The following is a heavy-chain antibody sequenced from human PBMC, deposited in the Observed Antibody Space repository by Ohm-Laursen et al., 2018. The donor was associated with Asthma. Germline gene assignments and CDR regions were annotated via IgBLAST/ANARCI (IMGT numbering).Heavy chain of an antibody. CDR3: ARDLNSSPTVSTWDYGMDV. D-gene: IGHD4-17*01. CDR1: GFTFSSYG. J-gene: IGHJ6*02. Sequence: SLRLSCSASGFTFSSYGMHWVRQAPGKGLEWVAVISYDGSNKYYADSVRGRFTISRDNSKNTLYLQMNSLRAEDTAVYYCARDLNSSPTVSTWDYGMDVWGQGTTVTVSS. V-gene: IGHV3-30*03. CDR2: ISYDGSNK.